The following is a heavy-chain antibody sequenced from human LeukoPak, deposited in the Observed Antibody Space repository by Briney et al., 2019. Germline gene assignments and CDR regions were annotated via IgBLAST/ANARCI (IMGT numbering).Heavy chain of an antibody. V-gene: IGHV3-30-3*01. Sequence: GGSLRLSCAASGFTFSSYAMHWVRQAPGKGLEWVAVISYDGSNKYYADSVKGRFTISRDNSKNTLYLQMNSLRAEDTAVYYCALGELTEYWGQGTLVTVSS. CDR3: ALGELTEY. D-gene: IGHD3-10*01. CDR1: GFTFSSYA. J-gene: IGHJ4*02. CDR2: ISYDGSNK.